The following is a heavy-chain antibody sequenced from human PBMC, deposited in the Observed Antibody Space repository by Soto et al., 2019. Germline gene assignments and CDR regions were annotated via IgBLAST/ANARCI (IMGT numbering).Heavy chain of an antibody. CDR3: ARVPDY. CDR2: IYHSGST. V-gene: IGHV4-30-2*01. J-gene: IGHJ4*02. CDR1: GCSISSGGYS. Sequence: PSETLSLTCAVSGCSISSGGYSWSWIRQPPGKGLEWIGYIYHSGSTYYNPSLKSRVTISVDRSKNQFSLKLRSVTAADTAVYYCARVPDYWGQGTLVTVSS.